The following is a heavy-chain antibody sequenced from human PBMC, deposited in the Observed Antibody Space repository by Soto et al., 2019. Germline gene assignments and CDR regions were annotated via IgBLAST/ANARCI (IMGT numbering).Heavy chain of an antibody. J-gene: IGHJ3*02. CDR1: GGSISSGGYS. CDR3: ARFNSGSYYEAFDI. V-gene: IGHV4-30-2*01. CDR2: IYHSWST. D-gene: IGHD1-26*01. Sequence: SETLSLTCAVSGGSISSGGYSWSWIRQPPGKGLEWIGDIYHSWSTNHNPSLKSRVTISVDKSKNQFSLKLSSVTAADTAVYYCARFNSGSYYEAFDIWGQGTMVTVSS.